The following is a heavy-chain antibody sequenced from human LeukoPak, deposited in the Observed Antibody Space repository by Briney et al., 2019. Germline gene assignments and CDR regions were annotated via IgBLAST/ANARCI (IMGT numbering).Heavy chain of an antibody. CDR2: INHSGST. V-gene: IGHV4-34*01. D-gene: IGHD2-15*01. J-gene: IGHJ6*02. CDR1: GGSFSGYY. Sequence: SETLSLTCAVYGGSFSGYYWSWIRQPPGKGLEWIGEINHSGSTNYNPSLKSRVTISVDTSKNQFSLKLNSVTAADTAVYYCARDRRYCSGGSCYRLYGMDVWGQGTTVTVSS. CDR3: ARDRRYCSGGSCYRLYGMDV.